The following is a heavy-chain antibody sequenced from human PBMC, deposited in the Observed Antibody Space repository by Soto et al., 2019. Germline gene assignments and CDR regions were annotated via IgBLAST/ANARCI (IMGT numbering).Heavy chain of an antibody. D-gene: IGHD5-12*01. CDR1: GDIFSGYS. Sequence: QVQLVQSGAEVKKPGSSVKVSCKTSGDIFSGYSISWVRQAPGQGLEWMGGIIPIFGTTNYAQRFHGRVTITADKSTSTVYMELYSLKSEDTAVYYFARDLGSGYDPGDYWGQGTLVTVSS. J-gene: IGHJ4*02. CDR3: ARDLGSGYDPGDY. CDR2: IIPIFGTT. V-gene: IGHV1-69*14.